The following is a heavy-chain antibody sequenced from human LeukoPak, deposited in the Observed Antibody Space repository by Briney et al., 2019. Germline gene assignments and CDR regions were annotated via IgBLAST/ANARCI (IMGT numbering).Heavy chain of an antibody. J-gene: IGHJ4*02. Sequence: ASVKVSCKASGYTFTSYGISWVRQAPGQGLEWMGWISAYNGNTNYAQKLQGRVTMTTDSSKSTGFMEVRSLRSDDTAVYYCARVRYDFWSGYDLFDYWGQGTLVTVSS. V-gene: IGHV1-18*01. CDR2: ISAYNGNT. D-gene: IGHD3-3*01. CDR3: ARVRYDFWSGYDLFDY. CDR1: GYTFTSYG.